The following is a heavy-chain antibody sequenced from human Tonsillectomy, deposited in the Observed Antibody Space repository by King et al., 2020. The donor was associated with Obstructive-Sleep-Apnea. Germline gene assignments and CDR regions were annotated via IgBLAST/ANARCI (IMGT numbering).Heavy chain of an antibody. V-gene: IGHV4-39*07. CDR1: GGSISSSNYY. J-gene: IGHJ4*02. CDR2: IFYSGST. CDR3: ARGRRGGDYYFDF. Sequence: QLQESGPGLVKPSETLSLTCTVSGGSISSSNYYWGWIRQPPGKGLEWIGSIFYSGSTYYNPSLKSRVTISIDTSTNQFSLKLSSVTAADTAVYYCARGRRGGDYYFDFWGQGTLVTVSS. D-gene: IGHD2-21*01.